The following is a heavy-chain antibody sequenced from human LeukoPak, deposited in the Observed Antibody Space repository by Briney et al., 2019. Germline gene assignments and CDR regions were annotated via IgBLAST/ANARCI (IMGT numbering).Heavy chain of an antibody. V-gene: IGHV4-59*01. Sequence: SETLSLTCTVSGGSISSYYWSWIRQPPGKGLEWIGYIYYSGSTNYNPSLKSRVTISVDTSKNQFSLKLSSVTAADTAVYHCARDGSSRRSAGYFDLWGRGTLVTVSS. CDR2: IYYSGST. CDR3: ARDGSSRRSAGYFDL. D-gene: IGHD6-13*01. J-gene: IGHJ2*01. CDR1: GGSISSYY.